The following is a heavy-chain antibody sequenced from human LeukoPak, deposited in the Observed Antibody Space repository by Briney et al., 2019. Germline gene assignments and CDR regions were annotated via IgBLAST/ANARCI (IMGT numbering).Heavy chain of an antibody. CDR1: GYTFTSYG. V-gene: IGHV1-18*01. D-gene: IGHD1-14*01. CDR3: AREVYTGYYYYMDV. Sequence: ASVKVSCKASGYTFTSYGISWVRQAPGQGLEWMGWISAYNGNTNYAQKLQGRATMTTDTSTSTAYMELRSLRSDYTAVYYCAREVYTGYYYYMDVWGKGTTVTVSS. CDR2: ISAYNGNT. J-gene: IGHJ6*03.